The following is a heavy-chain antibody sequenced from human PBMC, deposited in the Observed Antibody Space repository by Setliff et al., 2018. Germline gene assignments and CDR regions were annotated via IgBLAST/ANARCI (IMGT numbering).Heavy chain of an antibody. CDR3: ARLYEFGELFSNY. J-gene: IGHJ4*02. Sequence: SETLSLPCAVSGYSISSGYYWGWIRQPPGKGLEWIGSIYHSGSTYYNPSLKSRVTISVDTSKNQFSLKLSSVTAADTAVYYCARLYEFGELFSNYWGQGTLVTVSS. D-gene: IGHD3-10*01. V-gene: IGHV4-38-2*01. CDR2: IYHSGST. CDR1: GYSISSGYY.